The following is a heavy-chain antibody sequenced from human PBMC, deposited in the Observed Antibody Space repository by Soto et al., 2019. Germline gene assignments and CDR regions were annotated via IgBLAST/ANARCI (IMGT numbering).Heavy chain of an antibody. J-gene: IGHJ3*02. CDR3: ARVPGVVVSADDAFDI. V-gene: IGHV4-4*02. CDR1: GGSVSSSNW. D-gene: IGHD2-21*02. Sequence: QVQLQESGPGLVKPSGTLSLTCAVSGGSVSSSNWWSWVRQSPGKGLEWMGEIYHSGSAHYNPSLKSRATISLDKSKNQLSLRLTSATAADTAVYYCARVPGVVVSADDAFDIWGPGTRVIVSS. CDR2: IYHSGSA.